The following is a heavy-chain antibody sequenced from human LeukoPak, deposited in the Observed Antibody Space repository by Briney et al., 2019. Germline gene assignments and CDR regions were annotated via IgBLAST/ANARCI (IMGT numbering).Heavy chain of an antibody. CDR1: GFSFRNFG. V-gene: IGHV3-30*02. J-gene: IGHJ6*03. Sequence: GGTLTLSCVASGFSFRNFGMHWVRQATGKGLEGVSFIWSDGNNKRYGDSVKGRFTISRDNSNNMLYLQMDSLRPEDTGVYYCAKDPGASVPGFYMDVWGKGNTVIVSS. D-gene: IGHD2-8*02. CDR2: IWSDGNNK. CDR3: AKDPGASVPGFYMDV.